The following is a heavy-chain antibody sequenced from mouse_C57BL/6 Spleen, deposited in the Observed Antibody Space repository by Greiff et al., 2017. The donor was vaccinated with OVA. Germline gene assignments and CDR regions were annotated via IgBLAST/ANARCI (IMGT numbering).Heavy chain of an antibody. D-gene: IGHD1-1*01. V-gene: IGHV2-2*01. J-gene: IGHJ4*01. CDR3: ARNGDTVVSNYAMDY. Sequence: VHLVESGPGLVQPSQSLSITCTVSGFSLTSYGVHWVRQSPGKGLAWLGVIWSGGSTAYNAAFISRLSIRKDNSTSQVFFKMNRLQADDTAIYYCARNGDTVVSNYAMDYWGQGTSVTVSS. CDR2: IWSGGST. CDR1: GFSLTSYG.